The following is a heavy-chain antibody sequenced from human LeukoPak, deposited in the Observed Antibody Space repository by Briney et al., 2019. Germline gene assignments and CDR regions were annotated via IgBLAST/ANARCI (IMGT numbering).Heavy chain of an antibody. CDR2: IYPGDSDT. V-gene: IGHV5-51*01. J-gene: IGHJ3*02. D-gene: IGHD6-13*01. CDR3: ASHGYSSSWYDAFDI. CDR1: GYSFTSYW. Sequence: KPGESLKISSKGSGYSFTSYWIGWVRQMPGKGLEWMGIIYPGDSDTRYSPSFQGQVTISADKSISTAYLQWSSLKASDTAMYYCASHGYSSSWYDAFDIWGQGTMVTVSS.